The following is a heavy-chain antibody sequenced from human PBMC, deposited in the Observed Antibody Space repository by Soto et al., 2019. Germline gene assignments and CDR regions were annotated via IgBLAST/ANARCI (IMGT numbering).Heavy chain of an antibody. Sequence: PGGSLRLSCVASGLTFGSRAMSWVRQAPGEGLQWVATITDNGGDAKYADSVRGRFVISRDNSKKTLYLQMTSLTAEDSATYFCARGSTASYPGSRIFDFWGRGTLVTV. CDR2: ITDNGGDA. D-gene: IGHD3-10*01. J-gene: IGHJ4*02. CDR3: ARGSTASYPGSRIFDF. V-gene: IGHV3-23*01. CDR1: GLTFGSRA.